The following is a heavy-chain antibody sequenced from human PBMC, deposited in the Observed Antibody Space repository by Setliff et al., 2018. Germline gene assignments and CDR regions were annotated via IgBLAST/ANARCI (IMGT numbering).Heavy chain of an antibody. J-gene: IGHJ3*02. D-gene: IGHD2-2*01. CDR2: IFHSGST. V-gene: IGHV4-38-2*01. CDR3: ARGRMRGSCSGPSCTYDPFDI. Sequence: SETLSLTCGVSGCSISSGHFWGWIRQPPGKGLEWLGNIFHSGSTYYNPTLNSRVTMSVDTSKNQFSLILRSVTAADTAVYYCARGRMRGSCSGPSCTYDPFDIWGQGTPVTVSS. CDR1: GCSISSGHF.